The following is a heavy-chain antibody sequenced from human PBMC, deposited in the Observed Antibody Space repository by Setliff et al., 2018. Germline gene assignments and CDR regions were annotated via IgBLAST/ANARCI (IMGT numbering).Heavy chain of an antibody. D-gene: IGHD3-10*01. V-gene: IGHV4-39*01. CDR1: GASISSGTYY. J-gene: IGHJ4*02. CDR2: IHYRGTT. CDR3: ARGFLRYDSGTYYTY. Sequence: PSETLSLTCTVSGASISSGTYYWAWIRQPPGKGLEWIGRIHYRGTTYSNASLASRLTISVDTAKNQFSLKLTSVTAADTAVYYCARGFLRYDSGTYYTYWGQGTLVTVSS.